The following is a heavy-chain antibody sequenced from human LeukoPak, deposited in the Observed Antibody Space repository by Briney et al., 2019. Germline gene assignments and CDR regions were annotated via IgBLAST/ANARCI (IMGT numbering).Heavy chain of an antibody. CDR3: ASGYRFRN. V-gene: IGHV1-2*02. J-gene: IGHJ4*02. CDR1: GYTFTGYY. Sequence: ASVKVSCKASGYTFTGYYIHWVRQAPGQGLEWMGWINPHSDNTNYAQKFQGRVTMTRDTSISTAYMELSRLRYDDTAVYYCASGYRFRNWGQGTLVTVSS. CDR2: INPHSDNT. D-gene: IGHD5-18*01.